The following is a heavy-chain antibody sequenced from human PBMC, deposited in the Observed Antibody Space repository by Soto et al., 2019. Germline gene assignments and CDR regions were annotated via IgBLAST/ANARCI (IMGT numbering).Heavy chain of an antibody. V-gene: IGHV3-7*01. CDR3: VGGNGWNGDY. D-gene: IGHD6-19*01. CDR2: IERDGSER. CDR1: GFTFDSHY. J-gene: IGHJ4*02. Sequence: EVQLVESGGGLVQPGGSLRLSCAASGFTFDSHYMSWVRQAPGKGLEWVANIERDGSERNYVDSVKGRFTISRDNAKNSLFLQMNGVRAEDTAVYYCVGGNGWNGDYWGQGTLVTVSS.